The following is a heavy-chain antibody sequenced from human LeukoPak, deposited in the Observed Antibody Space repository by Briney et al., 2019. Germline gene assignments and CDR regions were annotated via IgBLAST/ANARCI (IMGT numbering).Heavy chain of an antibody. CDR3: ARAHCSGGACPNWFDP. J-gene: IGHJ5*02. D-gene: IGHD2-15*01. Sequence: ASVKVSCKASGYTFTSYHMHWVRQAPGQGLEWMGIINPSGGTTGYAQKFQGRVTMTRDTSTSTVYMELSSLRSDDTAVYYCARAHCSGGACPNWFDPWGQGTLVTVSS. CDR1: GYTFTSYH. CDR2: INPSGGTT. V-gene: IGHV1-46*01.